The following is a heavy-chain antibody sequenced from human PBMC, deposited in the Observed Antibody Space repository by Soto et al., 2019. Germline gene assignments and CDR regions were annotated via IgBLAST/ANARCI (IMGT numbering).Heavy chain of an antibody. CDR2: IYYSGST. J-gene: IGHJ6*02. CDR3: ARTFYCSGGSCRPNGSYYYGMDA. V-gene: IGHV4-59*01. D-gene: IGHD2-15*01. Sequence: ASETLSLTCTVSGGSISSYYWSWIRQPPGKGLEWIGYIYYSGSTNYNPSLKSRVTISVDTSKNQFSLKLSSVTAADTAVYYCARTFYCSGGSCRPNGSYYYGMDAWGQGTTVTVSS. CDR1: GGSISSYY.